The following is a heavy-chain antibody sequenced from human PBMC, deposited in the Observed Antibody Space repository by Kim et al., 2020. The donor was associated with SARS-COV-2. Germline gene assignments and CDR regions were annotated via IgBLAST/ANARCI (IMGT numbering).Heavy chain of an antibody. Sequence: GGSLRLSCAASGFTFSSYAMHWVRQAPGKGLEWVAVISYDGSNKYYADSVKGRFTISRDNSKNTLYLQMNSLRAEDTAVYYCARGGGGYCSSTSCFYYYYYGMDVWGHRTTVTVSS. CDR2: ISYDGSNK. D-gene: IGHD2-2*01. CDR3: ARGGGGYCSSTSCFYYYYYGMDV. J-gene: IGHJ6*02. V-gene: IGHV3-30*04. CDR1: GFTFSSYA.